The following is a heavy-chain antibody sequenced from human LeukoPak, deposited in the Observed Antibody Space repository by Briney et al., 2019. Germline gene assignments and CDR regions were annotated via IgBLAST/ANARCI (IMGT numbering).Heavy chain of an antibody. V-gene: IGHV1-8*01. CDR2: MNPNSGNT. Sequence: EASVKVSCKASGYTFTSYDINWVRQATGQGLEWMGWMNPNSGNTGYAQKFQGRVTMTRNTSISTAYMELSSLRSEDTAVYYCAREFGYYGSSHFDYWGQGTLVTVSS. CDR3: AREFGYYGSSHFDY. J-gene: IGHJ4*02. CDR1: GYTFTSYD. D-gene: IGHD3-10*01.